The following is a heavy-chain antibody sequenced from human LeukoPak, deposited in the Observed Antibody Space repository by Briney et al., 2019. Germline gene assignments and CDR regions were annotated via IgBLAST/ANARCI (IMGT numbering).Heavy chain of an antibody. J-gene: IGHJ4*02. Sequence: QSGGSLRLSCAASGFTFSRYGMHWVRQAPGKGLEWVAVISYDGSNKYYADSVKGRFTISRDNSKNTPYLQMNSLRAEDTAVYYCAKVGSSWYRGYFDYWGQGTLVTVSS. V-gene: IGHV3-30*18. CDR2: ISYDGSNK. CDR1: GFTFSRYG. D-gene: IGHD6-13*01. CDR3: AKVGSSWYRGYFDY.